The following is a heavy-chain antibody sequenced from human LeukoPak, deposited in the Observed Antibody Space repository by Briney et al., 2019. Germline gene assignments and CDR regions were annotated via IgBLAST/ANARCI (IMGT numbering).Heavy chain of an antibody. J-gene: IGHJ4*02. CDR1: GYTFTGYY. CDR3: ATQMRQWELLDYFDY. V-gene: IGHV1-2*02. Sequence: GASVKVSCKASGYTFTGYYMHWVRQAPGQGLEWMGWINPNSGGTNYAQKFQGRVTMTRDTSISTAYMELSSLRSEDTAVYYCATQMRQWELLDYFDYWGQGTLVTVSS. CDR2: INPNSGGT. D-gene: IGHD1-26*01.